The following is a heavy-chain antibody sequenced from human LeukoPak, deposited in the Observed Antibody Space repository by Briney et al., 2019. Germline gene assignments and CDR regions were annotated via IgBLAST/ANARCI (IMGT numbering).Heavy chain of an antibody. D-gene: IGHD2-15*01. CDR2: IYYSGST. J-gene: IGHJ6*02. Sequence: SETLSLTCTVSGGSISSYYWSWIRQPPGKGLEWIGYIYYSGSTNYNPSLKSRVSISVDTSKNQFSLKLSSVTAADTAVYYCARILAGSYYYYYGMDVWGQGTTVTVSS. CDR1: GGSISSYY. V-gene: IGHV4-59*08. CDR3: ARILAGSYYYYYGMDV.